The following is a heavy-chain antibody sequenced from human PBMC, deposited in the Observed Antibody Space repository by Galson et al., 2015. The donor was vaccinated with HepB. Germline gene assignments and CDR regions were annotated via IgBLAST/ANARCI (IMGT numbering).Heavy chain of an antibody. Sequence: SLRLSCAASGFTFSSYAMSWVRQAPGKGLEWVSAISGSGGSTYYADSVKGRFTISRDNSKNTLYLQMNSLRAEDTAVYYCAKLQYYDYVWGSYRPYYFDYWGQGTLVTVSS. CDR1: GFTFSSYA. D-gene: IGHD3-16*02. CDR3: AKLQYYDYVWGSYRPYYFDY. J-gene: IGHJ4*02. CDR2: ISGSGGST. V-gene: IGHV3-23*01.